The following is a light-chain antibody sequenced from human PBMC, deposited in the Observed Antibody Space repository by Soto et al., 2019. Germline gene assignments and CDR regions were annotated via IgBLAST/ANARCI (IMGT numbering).Light chain of an antibody. V-gene: IGKV1-5*01. CDR2: DAS. Sequence: DIQMTQSPSALSASVGDRVTITCRASQSIKTWLAWYQRKPGRAPNLLIYDASSLQSGVPSRFSGSASGTEFTLTISSLQPEDFATYYCQQVSGYPLNFGGGTKVDIK. CDR1: QSIKTW. J-gene: IGKJ4*01. CDR3: QQVSGYPLN.